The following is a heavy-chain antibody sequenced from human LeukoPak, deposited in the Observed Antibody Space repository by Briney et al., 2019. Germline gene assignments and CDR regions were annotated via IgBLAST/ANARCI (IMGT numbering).Heavy chain of an antibody. CDR1: GGSFSGYY. CDR3: AREGIVVVVAAANYYYYGMDV. Sequence: MSSETLSLTCAVYGGSFSGYYWSWIRQPPGKGLEWIGEINHSGNTNYNPSLRSRVTISVDTSKNQFSLKLSSVTAADTAVYYCAREGIVVVVAAANYYYYGMDVWGKGTTVTVSS. V-gene: IGHV4-34*01. CDR2: INHSGNT. D-gene: IGHD2-15*01. J-gene: IGHJ6*04.